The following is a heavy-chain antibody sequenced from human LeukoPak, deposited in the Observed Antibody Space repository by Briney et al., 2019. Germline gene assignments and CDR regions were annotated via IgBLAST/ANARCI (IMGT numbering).Heavy chain of an antibody. Sequence: ASVKVSCKASGYTFTGYYMHWVRQAPGQGLEWMGRINPNSGGTNYAQKFQGRVTMTRDTSTSTVYMELSSLRSEDTAVYYCARGNAWISAWYWGQGTLVTVSS. CDR1: GYTFTGYY. CDR3: ARGNAWISAWY. CDR2: INPNSGGT. J-gene: IGHJ4*02. V-gene: IGHV1-2*06. D-gene: IGHD5-12*01.